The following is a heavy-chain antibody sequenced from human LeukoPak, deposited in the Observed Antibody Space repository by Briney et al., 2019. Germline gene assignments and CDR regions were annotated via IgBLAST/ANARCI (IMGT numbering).Heavy chain of an antibody. J-gene: IGHJ4*02. Sequence: GGSLRLSCAASGFTFSSYAMHWVRQAPGKGLEWVAVISYDGSNKYYADSVKGRFTISRDDSKNTVYLQMNSLRGEDTAVYYCARFAGRTSAVAGWGQGTLVSVSS. V-gene: IGHV3-30*14. D-gene: IGHD2-15*01. CDR1: GFTFSSYA. CDR3: ARFAGRTSAVAG. CDR2: ISYDGSNK.